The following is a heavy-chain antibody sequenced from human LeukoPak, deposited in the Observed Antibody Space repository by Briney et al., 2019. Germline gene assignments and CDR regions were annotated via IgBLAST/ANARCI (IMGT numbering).Heavy chain of an antibody. D-gene: IGHD5-18*01. Sequence: PGGSLRLSCEASGFTFSSYAMSWVRQAPGKGLEWVSAISGSGGSTYYADSVKGRFTISRDNSKNTLYLQMNSLRAEDTAVYYCAKGGYSYGPMYYFDYWGQGTLVTVSS. CDR2: ISGSGGST. J-gene: IGHJ4*02. CDR1: GFTFSSYA. V-gene: IGHV3-23*01. CDR3: AKGGYSYGPMYYFDY.